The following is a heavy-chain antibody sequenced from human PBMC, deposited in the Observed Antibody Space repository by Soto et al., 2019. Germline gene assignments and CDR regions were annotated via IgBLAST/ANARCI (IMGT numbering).Heavy chain of an antibody. CDR2: ISYDGSNK. CDR3: AKERTRGYSYGYDYYYGMDV. Sequence: GGSLRLSCAASGFTFSSYAMSWVRQAPGKGLEWVAVISYDGSNKYYADSVKGRFTISRDNSKNTLYLQMNSLRAEDTAVYYCAKERTRGYSYGYDYYYGMDVWGQGTTVTVSS. J-gene: IGHJ6*02. V-gene: IGHV3-30*18. CDR1: GFTFSSYA. D-gene: IGHD5-18*01.